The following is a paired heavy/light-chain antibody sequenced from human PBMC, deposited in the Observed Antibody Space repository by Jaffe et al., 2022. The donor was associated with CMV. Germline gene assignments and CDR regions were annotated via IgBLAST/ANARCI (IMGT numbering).Light chain of an antibody. J-gene: IGKJ1*01. V-gene: IGKV1-5*03. Sequence: DIQMTQSPSTLSASVGDRVTITCRASQSISSWLAWYQQKPGKAPKLLIYKASSLESGVPSRFSGSGSGTEFTLTISSLQPDDFATYYCQQYNSYSRWTFGQGTKVEIK. CDR2: KAS. CDR3: QQYNSYSRWT. CDR1: QSISSW.
Heavy chain of an antibody. CDR1: GFTFSDYY. Sequence: QVQLVESGGGLVKPGGSLRLSCAASGFTFSDYYMSWIRQAPGKGLEWVSYISSSGSTIYYADSVKGRFTISRDNAKNSLYLQMNSLRAEDTAVYYCARVADSYGMDVWGQGTTVTVSS. CDR3: ARVADSYGMDV. J-gene: IGHJ6*02. CDR2: ISSSGSTI. V-gene: IGHV3-11*01.